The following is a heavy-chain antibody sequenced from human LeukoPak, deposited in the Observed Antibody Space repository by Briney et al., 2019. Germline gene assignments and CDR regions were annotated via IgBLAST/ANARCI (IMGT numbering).Heavy chain of an antibody. Sequence: GGSLRLSCVASGFTFSSYAMSWVRQAPGRGLEWVSAISGSGGSTYYADSVKGRFTISRDNSKNTLYLQMNSLRAEDTAVYYCAKDSDYGGDYFDCWGQGTLVTVSS. V-gene: IGHV3-23*01. CDR1: GFTFSSYA. CDR3: AKDSDYGGDYFDC. CDR2: ISGSGGST. J-gene: IGHJ4*02. D-gene: IGHD4-23*01.